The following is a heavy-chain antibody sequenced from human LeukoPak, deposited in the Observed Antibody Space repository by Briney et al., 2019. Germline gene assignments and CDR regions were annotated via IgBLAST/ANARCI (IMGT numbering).Heavy chain of an antibody. CDR3: ARSSRELVGYAPWELMPPFDY. CDR2: ISSSSRTI. CDR1: GFSFSSYN. D-gene: IGHD2-8*01. Sequence: GGSLRLPCAASGFSFSSYNMNWVRLAPGKGLEWVSYISSSSRTIYYADSVKGRFTISRDNAKNSLYLQMNSLRAEDTAVYYCARSSRELVGYAPWELMPPFDYWGQGTLVTVSS. J-gene: IGHJ4*02. V-gene: IGHV3-48*01.